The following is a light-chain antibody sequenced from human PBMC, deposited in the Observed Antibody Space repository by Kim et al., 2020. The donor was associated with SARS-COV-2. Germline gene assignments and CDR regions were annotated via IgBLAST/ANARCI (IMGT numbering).Light chain of an antibody. Sequence: DIQMTQSPSSLSASVGDRVTITCRASQSISSYLNWYQQKPGKAPKLLIYAASSLQSGVPSRFSGSGSGTDFTLTISSLQPEDFATYYCQQIYSTPWTFGQGTKVDIK. J-gene: IGKJ1*01. V-gene: IGKV1-39*01. CDR1: QSISSY. CDR2: AAS. CDR3: QQIYSTPWT.